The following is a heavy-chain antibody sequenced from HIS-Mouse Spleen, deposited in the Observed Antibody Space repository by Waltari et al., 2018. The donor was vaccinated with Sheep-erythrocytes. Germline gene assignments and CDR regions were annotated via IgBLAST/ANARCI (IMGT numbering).Heavy chain of an antibody. CDR3: ARIRAYFDY. V-gene: IGHV4-39*07. CDR2: IYYSGST. Sequence: QLQLQESGPGLVKPSETLSLTCTVSGGSTSSSSYYWGWIRQPPGKGLEWLGSIYYSGSTYYNPSLKSRVTISVDTSKTQFSLKLSSVTAADTAVYYCARIRAYFDYWGQGTLVTVSS. CDR1: GGSTSSSSYY. D-gene: IGHD4-17*01. J-gene: IGHJ4*02.